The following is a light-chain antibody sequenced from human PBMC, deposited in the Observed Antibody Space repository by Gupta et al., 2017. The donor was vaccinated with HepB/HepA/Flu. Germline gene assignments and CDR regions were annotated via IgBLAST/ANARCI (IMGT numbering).Light chain of an antibody. J-gene: IGLJ3*02. Sequence: QSALTQPASVSGSPGQQITIPCTGTSNDIGSYNYVSWYQQHPGKAPKLLIFDVNNRPSGVSNRFSGSKSGNTASLTISGLQAEDEADYYCNSYTNINTRVFGGGTKLTVL. CDR3: NSYTNINTRV. V-gene: IGLV2-14*03. CDR2: DVN. CDR1: SNDIGSYNY.